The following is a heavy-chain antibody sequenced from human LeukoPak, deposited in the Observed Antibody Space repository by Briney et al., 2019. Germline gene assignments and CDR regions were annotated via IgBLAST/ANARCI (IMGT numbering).Heavy chain of an antibody. J-gene: IGHJ4*02. CDR3: AKVAWELLGGGAFDY. CDR2: ISGSGGST. V-gene: IGHV3-23*01. D-gene: IGHD1-26*01. CDR1: GFTFSSYA. Sequence: GGSLRLSCAASGFTFSSYAMSWVRQAPGKGLEWVAAISGSGGSTYYADSVKGRFTISRDNSKNTLYLQMNSLRAEDTAVYYCAKVAWELLGGGAFDYWGQGTLVTVSS.